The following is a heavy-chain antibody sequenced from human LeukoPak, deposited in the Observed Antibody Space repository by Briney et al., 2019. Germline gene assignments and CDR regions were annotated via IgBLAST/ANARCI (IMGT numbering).Heavy chain of an antibody. CDR3: AREMKDSSGSFLAH. CDR2: ISSRSSTK. Sequence: SGGSLRLSCAVSGFTFSDYEMNWVRQAPGKGLEWVSYISSRSSTKYYADSVRGRFTVSRDNAKSSLYLQMNSLRAEDTALYYCAREMKDSSGSFLAHWGRGTLVTVSS. D-gene: IGHD3-22*01. CDR1: GFTFSDYE. J-gene: IGHJ4*02. V-gene: IGHV3-48*03.